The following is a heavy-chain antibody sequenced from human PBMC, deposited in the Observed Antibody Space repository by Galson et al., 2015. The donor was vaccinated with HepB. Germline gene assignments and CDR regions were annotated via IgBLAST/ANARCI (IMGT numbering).Heavy chain of an antibody. CDR1: GYTFINYY. CDR3: ARDSPIGGYYFDY. D-gene: IGHD3-16*01. Sequence: SVKVSCKASGYTFINYYLHWVRQAPGQGLEWVAIINPSNGDTSYAEKLQGRVTMTADTSTTTVYLELRSLRYEDTAVYYCARDSPIGGYYFDYWGQGTQVTVSS. V-gene: IGHV1-46*04. J-gene: IGHJ4*02. CDR2: INPSNGDT.